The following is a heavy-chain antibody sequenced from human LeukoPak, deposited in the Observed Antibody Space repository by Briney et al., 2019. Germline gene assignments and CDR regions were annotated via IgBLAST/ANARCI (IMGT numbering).Heavy chain of an antibody. Sequence: GGSLRLSCAASGFTFSSYWMSWVRQAPGKGLEWVANIKQDGSEKYYVDSVKGRFTISRDNAKNSLYLQMNSLRAEDTAVYYCARDSLGAGAGPEIDYWGQGTLVTVSS. CDR1: GFTFSSYW. V-gene: IGHV3-7*01. CDR3: ARDSLGAGAGPEIDY. CDR2: IKQDGSEK. D-gene: IGHD6-19*01. J-gene: IGHJ4*02.